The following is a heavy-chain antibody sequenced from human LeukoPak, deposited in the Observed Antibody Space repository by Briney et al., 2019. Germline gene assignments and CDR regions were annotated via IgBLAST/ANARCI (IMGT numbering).Heavy chain of an antibody. CDR3: ARAGNHCWNDGFSRCAFDI. V-gene: IGHV3-64*01. J-gene: IGHJ3*02. CDR1: GFTFSSYW. Sequence: PGGSLRLSCAASGFTFSSYWMSWVRQAPGKGLEYVSAISSNGGSTYYANSVKGRFTISRDNSKNTLYLQMGSLRAEDMAVYYCARAGNHCWNDGFSRCAFDIWGQGTMVTVSS. D-gene: IGHD1-1*01. CDR2: ISSNGGST.